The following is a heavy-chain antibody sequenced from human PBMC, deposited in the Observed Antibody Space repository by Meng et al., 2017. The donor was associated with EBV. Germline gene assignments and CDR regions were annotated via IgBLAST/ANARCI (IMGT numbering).Heavy chain of an antibody. V-gene: IGHV1-69*01. CDR2: IIPIFGTA. CDR1: GGTFSSYA. D-gene: IGHD3-10*01. CDR3: ARGYYGSGSYYEVDY. Sequence: GQVVQVGGEVKKPGSSVKVSWKASGGTFSSYAISWVRQAPGQGLEWMGGIIPIFGTANYAQKFQGRVTITADESTSAAYMELSSLRSEDTAVYYCARGYYGSGSYYEVDYWGQGTLVTVSS. J-gene: IGHJ4*02.